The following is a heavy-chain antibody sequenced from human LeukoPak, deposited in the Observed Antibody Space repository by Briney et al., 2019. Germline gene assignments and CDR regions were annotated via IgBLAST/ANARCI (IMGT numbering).Heavy chain of an antibody. CDR1: GFTFSSYG. CDR2: IWYDGSNK. D-gene: IGHD5-18*01. Sequence: GGSLRLSCAASGFTFSSYGMHWVRQAPGKGLEWVAVIWYDGSNKYYADSVKGRFTISRDNSKNTLYLQMNSLRAEDTAVYYCACSNSVGLWLLVGPLGYWGQGTLVTVSS. J-gene: IGHJ4*02. CDR3: ACSNSVGLWLLVGPLGY. V-gene: IGHV3-33*01.